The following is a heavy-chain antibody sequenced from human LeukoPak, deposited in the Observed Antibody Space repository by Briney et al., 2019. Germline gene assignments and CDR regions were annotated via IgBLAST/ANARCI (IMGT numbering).Heavy chain of an antibody. CDR3: ARSVGGYSYYHLDY. Sequence: LTCTVSGGSISSYYWSWIRQPPGKGLEWIGYIYYSGSTNYNPSLKSRVTISVDTSKNQFSLKLSSVTAADTAVYYCARSVGGYSYYHLDYWGQGTLVTVSS. CDR1: GGSISSYY. CDR2: IYYSGST. J-gene: IGHJ4*02. D-gene: IGHD5-18*01. V-gene: IGHV4-59*01.